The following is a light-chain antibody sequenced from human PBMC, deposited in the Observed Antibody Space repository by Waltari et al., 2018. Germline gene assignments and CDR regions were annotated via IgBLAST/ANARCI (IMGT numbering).Light chain of an antibody. CDR2: GKN. V-gene: IGLV3-19*01. Sequence: SSELTQDPTVSVALGQTVRITCQGDSLRSYYASWYQQKPGQAPILVIFGKNNRPPGIPDLFSGSSSGNTASLTITGAQAEDEADFYCNSRDSSGNVVFGGGTKLTVL. CDR1: SLRSYY. J-gene: IGLJ2*01. CDR3: NSRDSSGNVV.